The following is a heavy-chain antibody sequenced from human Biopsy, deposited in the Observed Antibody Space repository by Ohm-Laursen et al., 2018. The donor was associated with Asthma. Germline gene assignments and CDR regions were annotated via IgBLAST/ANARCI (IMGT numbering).Heavy chain of an antibody. CDR2: ISYTGST. Sequence: SQTLSLTCPVSADSISSNNFYWGWIRQPPGKGLEWIATISYTGSTYYNPSLKIRATISVDTSKNPFSLKLSSVTAADTAVYYCARHWGWGSFFDYWGQGTPVTVSS. CDR1: ADSISSNNFY. CDR3: ARHWGWGSFFDY. D-gene: IGHD7-27*01. V-gene: IGHV4-39*01. J-gene: IGHJ4*02.